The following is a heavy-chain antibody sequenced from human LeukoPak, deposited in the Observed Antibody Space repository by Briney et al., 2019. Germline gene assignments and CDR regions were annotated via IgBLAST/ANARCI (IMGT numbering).Heavy chain of an antibody. J-gene: IGHJ4*02. D-gene: IGHD1-26*01. CDR1: GFTFSSYG. CDR2: IWYDGSNK. Sequence: GGSLRLSCAASGFTFSSYGMHWVRQAPGKGLEWVAFIWYDGSNKYYTDSVKGRFTISRDNSKNTLYLQMNSLRAEDTAVYYCAGDRATSYFDYWGQGALVTISS. CDR3: AGDRATSYFDY. V-gene: IGHV3-33*01.